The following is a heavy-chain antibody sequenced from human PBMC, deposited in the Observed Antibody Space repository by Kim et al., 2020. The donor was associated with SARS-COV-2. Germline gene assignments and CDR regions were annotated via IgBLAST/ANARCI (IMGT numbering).Heavy chain of an antibody. Sequence: SETLSLTCAVYGGSFSGYYWSWIRQPPGKGLEWIGEINHSGSTNYNPSLKSRVTISVDTSKNQFSLKLSSVTAADTAVYYCARGLDMITFGGVIVNAFDYWGQGTLVTVSS. J-gene: IGHJ4*02. CDR1: GGSFSGYY. CDR2: INHSGST. V-gene: IGHV4-34*01. CDR3: ARGLDMITFGGVIVNAFDY. D-gene: IGHD3-16*02.